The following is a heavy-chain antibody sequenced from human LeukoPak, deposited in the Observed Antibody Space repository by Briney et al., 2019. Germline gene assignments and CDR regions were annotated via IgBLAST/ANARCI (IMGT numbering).Heavy chain of an antibody. CDR1: GFTFSSYS. V-gene: IGHV3-21*04. CDR2: ISSSSSYI. J-gene: IGHJ4*02. Sequence: GGPLRLSCAASGFTFSSYSMNWVRQAPGKGLEWVSSISSSSSYIYYADSVKGRFTISRDNSKNTLFLQMNSLRAEDTAVYYCVKEVVATIPPFWGQGTLVTVSS. D-gene: IGHD5-12*01. CDR3: VKEVVATIPPF.